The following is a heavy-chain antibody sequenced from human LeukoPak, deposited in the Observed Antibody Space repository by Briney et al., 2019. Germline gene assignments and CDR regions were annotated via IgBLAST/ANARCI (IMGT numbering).Heavy chain of an antibody. V-gene: IGHV1-18*04. Sequence: GASVKVSCKASGYTFTGYYMHWVRQAPGQGLEWMGWISAYNGNTNYAQKLQGRVTMTTDTSTSTAYMELRSLRSDDTAVYYCARGTVTTGNWFDPWGQGTLVTVSS. CDR3: ARGTVTTGNWFDP. D-gene: IGHD4-17*01. CDR1: GYTFTGYY. CDR2: ISAYNGNT. J-gene: IGHJ5*02.